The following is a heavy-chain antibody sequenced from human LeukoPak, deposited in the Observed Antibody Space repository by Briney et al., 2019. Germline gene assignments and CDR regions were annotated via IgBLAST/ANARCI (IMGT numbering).Heavy chain of an antibody. V-gene: IGHV1-24*01. D-gene: IGHD3-22*01. CDR1: GYTLTELS. Sequence: GASVKVSCKVSGYTLTELSMHWVRQAPGKGLEWMGGFDPEDGETIYAQKFQVRVTMTEDTSTDTAYMELSSLRSEDTAVYYCATDGFSSGYSGVWYFDLWGRGTLVTVSS. CDR3: ATDGFSSGYSGVWYFDL. J-gene: IGHJ2*01. CDR2: FDPEDGET.